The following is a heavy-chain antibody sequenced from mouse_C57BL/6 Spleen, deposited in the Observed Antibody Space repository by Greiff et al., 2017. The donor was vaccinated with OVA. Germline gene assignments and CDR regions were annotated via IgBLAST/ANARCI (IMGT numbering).Heavy chain of an antibody. CDR1: GYAFSSSW. CDR2: IYPGDGDT. V-gene: IGHV1-82*01. CDR3: ASPDLITTVDY. J-gene: IGHJ2*01. D-gene: IGHD1-1*01. Sequence: VQGVESGPELVKPGASVKISCKASGYAFSSSWMNWVKQRPGKGLEWIGRIYPGDGDTNYNGKFKGKATLTADKSSSTAYMQLSSLTSEDSAVYFCASPDLITTVDYWGQGTTLTVSS.